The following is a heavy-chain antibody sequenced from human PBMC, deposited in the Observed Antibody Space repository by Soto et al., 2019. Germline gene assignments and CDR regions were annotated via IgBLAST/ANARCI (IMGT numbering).Heavy chain of an antibody. J-gene: IGHJ6*02. V-gene: IGHV1-24*01. Sequence: GASVKVSCKVSGYTLTELSMHWVRQAPGKGLEWMGGIDAEDGKTIYAQKLQGRVTMTTDTSTSTAYMELRSLRSDDTAVYYCAKGGRIRYFDWARDYYYYGMDVWGQGTTVTVSS. CDR2: IDAEDGKT. CDR3: AKGGRIRYFDWARDYYYYGMDV. CDR1: GYTLTELS. D-gene: IGHD3-9*01.